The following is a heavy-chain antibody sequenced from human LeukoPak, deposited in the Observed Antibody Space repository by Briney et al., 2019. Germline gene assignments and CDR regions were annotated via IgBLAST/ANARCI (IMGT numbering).Heavy chain of an antibody. CDR3: ARAQLYYDFWSGSHWFDP. V-gene: IGHV4-34*01. D-gene: IGHD3-3*01. CDR2: INHSGST. J-gene: IGHJ5*02. CDR1: GGSFSGYY. Sequence: SETLSLTCAVYGGSFSGYYWSWIRQPPGKGLEWIGEINHSGSTNYNPSLKSRVTISVDTSKNQFSLKLSSVTAADTAVYYCARAQLYYDFWSGSHWFDPWGQGTLVTVSS.